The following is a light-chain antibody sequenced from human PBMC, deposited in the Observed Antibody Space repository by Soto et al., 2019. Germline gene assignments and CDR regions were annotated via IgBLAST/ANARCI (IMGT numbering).Light chain of an antibody. J-gene: IGKJ3*01. Sequence: DIQMTQSPSSLSASVGARVNITCQASQDIRTSLSWFQQKPGRAPKLLIYGASYLETGVPSRFRGSGSGTDFTFTISSLHPEDIGTYYCQHYHDLPPFTFGPGTKVDIK. V-gene: IGKV1-33*01. CDR3: QHYHDLPPFT. CDR2: GAS. CDR1: QDIRTS.